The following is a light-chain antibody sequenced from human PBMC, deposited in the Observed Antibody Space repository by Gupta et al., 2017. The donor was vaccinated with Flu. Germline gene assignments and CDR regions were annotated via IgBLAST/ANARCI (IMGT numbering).Light chain of an antibody. Sequence: DIQMTQSPSSLSASVGDRVTITCRASQGIRNASAWYQQKSGKAPKRLIYGATSVQSGVPSRFSGSASGTDFTLTISMLHPEDFTTYYCQHQDTYPITFGRGTKVEIK. CDR2: GAT. J-gene: IGKJ4*01. V-gene: IGKV1-17*01. CDR3: QHQDTYPIT. CDR1: QGIRNA.